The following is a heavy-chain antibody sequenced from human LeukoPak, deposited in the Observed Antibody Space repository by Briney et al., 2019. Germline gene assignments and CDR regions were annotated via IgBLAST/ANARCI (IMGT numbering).Heavy chain of an antibody. V-gene: IGHV3-33*01. Sequence: GGSLRLSCAASGFTFSGYGMHWVRQPPGKGLEWVAVIWSDGSNKYYEDSVKGRFTISRYNSKNTLYLQMNSLRADDTAVYYCARGIYSGYHYFDYWGQGTLVTVSP. D-gene: IGHD5-12*01. CDR2: IWSDGSNK. CDR1: GFTFSGYG. CDR3: ARGIYSGYHYFDY. J-gene: IGHJ4*02.